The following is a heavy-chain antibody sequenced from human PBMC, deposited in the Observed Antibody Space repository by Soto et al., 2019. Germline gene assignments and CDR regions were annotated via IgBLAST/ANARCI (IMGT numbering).Heavy chain of an antibody. CDR1: GFTFSSYA. J-gene: IGHJ4*02. CDR2: ISGSGGST. CDR3: AKMVPQMRKTRESTFDY. Sequence: PGESLKISCAASGFTFSSYAMSWVRQAPGKGLEWVSAISGSGGSTYYADSVKGRFTISRDNSKNTLYLQMNSLRAEDTAVYYCAKMVPQMRKTRESTFDYWGQGTLVTVSS. V-gene: IGHV3-23*01. D-gene: IGHD2-8*01.